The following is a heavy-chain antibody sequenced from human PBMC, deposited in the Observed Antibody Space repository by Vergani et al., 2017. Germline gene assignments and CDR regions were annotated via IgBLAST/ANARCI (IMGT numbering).Heavy chain of an antibody. J-gene: IGHJ6*03. CDR1: GFTFSSYW. D-gene: IGHD3-3*01. Sequence: EVQLVESGGGLVQPGGSLRLSCAASGFTFSSYWMSWVRQAPGKGLEWVANIKQDGSEKYYVDSVKGRCTISRDNAKNSLYLQMNSLRAEDTAVYYCARGGTNYDFWSGYYHYMDVWGKGTTVTVSS. CDR2: IKQDGSEK. CDR3: ARGGTNYDFWSGYYHYMDV. V-gene: IGHV3-7*01.